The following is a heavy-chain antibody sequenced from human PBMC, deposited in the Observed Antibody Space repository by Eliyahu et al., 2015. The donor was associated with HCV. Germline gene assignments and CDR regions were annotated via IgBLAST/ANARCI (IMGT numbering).Heavy chain of an antibody. V-gene: IGHV4-34*01. D-gene: IGHD3-10*01. J-gene: IGHJ5*02. Sequence: QVQLQQWGAGLLKPSETLSLTCAVYGGSFSGYYWSWIRQPPGKGLEWIGEINHSGSTQLHPSLKSRVTISVDTSKNQFSLKLSSVTAADTAVYYCARFKGPGLYYGSGPIRADNWFDPWGQGTLVTVSS. CDR3: ARFKGPGLYYGSGPIRADNWFDP. CDR1: GGSFSGYY. CDR2: INHSGST.